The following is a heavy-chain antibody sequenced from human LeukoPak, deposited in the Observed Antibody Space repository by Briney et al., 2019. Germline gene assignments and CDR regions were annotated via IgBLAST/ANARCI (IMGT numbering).Heavy chain of an antibody. D-gene: IGHD5-18*01. CDR2: ISTDASST. Sequence: PGGSLRLSCAGSGFTFSSYWMHWVRQAPGKGLVWVSRISTDASSTTYADSVKGRFTISRDNAKTSLYLQMNSLRAEDTAVYYCARDLSGVTGYTYGRGIDYWGQGTLVTVSS. V-gene: IGHV3-74*01. CDR1: GFTFSSYW. J-gene: IGHJ4*02. CDR3: ARDLSGVTGYTYGRGIDY.